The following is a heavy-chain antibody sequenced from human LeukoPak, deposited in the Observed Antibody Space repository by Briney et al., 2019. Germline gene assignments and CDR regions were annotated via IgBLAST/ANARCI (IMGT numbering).Heavy chain of an antibody. J-gene: IGHJ4*02. CDR1: GFTFSSYV. Sequence: PGGSLRLSCAASGFTFSSYVMSWVRQAPGKGLEWVSAISGSGGSTYYVDSVKGRFTIYRDNSKNALYLQMNSLRAEDTAVYYCEKKTIAVAGPFDYWGQGPLVTVSS. CDR2: ISGSGGST. D-gene: IGHD6-19*01. V-gene: IGHV3-23*01. CDR3: EKKTIAVAGPFDY.